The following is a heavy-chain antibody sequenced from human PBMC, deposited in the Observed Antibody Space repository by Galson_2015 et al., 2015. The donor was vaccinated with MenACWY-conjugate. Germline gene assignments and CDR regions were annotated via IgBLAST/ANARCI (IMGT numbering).Heavy chain of an antibody. D-gene: IGHD1-26*01. CDR1: GFAFSSYD. Sequence: SLRLSCAASGFAFSSYDMNWVRQAPGKGLEWVSYISSSGSTIYYADSVKGRFTISRDNSKNTLYLQMNSLGAEDTAVYYCAKDMGALGGSDYWGQGTLVTVSS. CDR2: ISSSGSTI. V-gene: IGHV3-48*03. J-gene: IGHJ4*02. CDR3: AKDMGALGGSDY.